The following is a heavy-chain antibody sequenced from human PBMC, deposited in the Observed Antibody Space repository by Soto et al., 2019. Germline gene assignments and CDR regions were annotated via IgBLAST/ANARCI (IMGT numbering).Heavy chain of an antibody. D-gene: IGHD6-13*01. V-gene: IGHV3-30*18. CDR3: AKEYGSTWIDH. J-gene: IGHJ4*01. CDR2: MSYDGTKE. CDR1: GFTFSTYG. Sequence: QVELVESGGGVVQPGRSLRLSCAASGFTFSTYGMHWVRQAPGKGLEWVAAMSYDGTKEYYVDSVKGRFTISRDNSRSTLFLQLNSLRAEDTAVYYCAKEYGSTWIDHWGQEPWSPSPQ.